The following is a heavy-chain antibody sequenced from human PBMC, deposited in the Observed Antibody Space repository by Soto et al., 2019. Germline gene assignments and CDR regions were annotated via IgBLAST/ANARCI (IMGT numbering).Heavy chain of an antibody. CDR2: MYYGGST. J-gene: IGHJ4*02. V-gene: IGHV4-59*01. Sequence: SETLSLTCTVSGGSIRSYYWNWIRQPPGKGLEWIGYMYYGGSTNYNPSLKSRVTVSGDPSKNEFSLKLSSVTAADTAVYYGARSTGYGDSAFDDWGQGTLGTCSS. CDR1: GGSIRSYY. D-gene: IGHD4-17*01. CDR3: ARSTGYGDSAFDD.